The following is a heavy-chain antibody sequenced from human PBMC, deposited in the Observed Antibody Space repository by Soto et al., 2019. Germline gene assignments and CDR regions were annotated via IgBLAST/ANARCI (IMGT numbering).Heavy chain of an antibody. CDR3: AKTYNLSLKRYYYDSSGYYWYAFDI. CDR1: GFTFSSYG. J-gene: IGHJ3*02. Sequence: PGGSLRLSCAASGFTFSSYGMHWVRQAPGKGLEWVAVISYDGSNKYYADSVKGRFTISRDNSKNTLYLQMNSLRAEDTAVYYCAKTYNLSLKRYYYDSSGYYWYAFDIWGQGTMVTVSS. V-gene: IGHV3-30*18. CDR2: ISYDGSNK. D-gene: IGHD3-22*01.